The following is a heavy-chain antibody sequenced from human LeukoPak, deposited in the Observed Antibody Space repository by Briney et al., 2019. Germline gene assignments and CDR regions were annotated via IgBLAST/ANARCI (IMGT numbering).Heavy chain of an antibody. V-gene: IGHV2-5*08. D-gene: IGHD5-24*01. CDR3: AHRPDGFGYNGFDP. CDR2: MYWDDDK. Sequence: TLSLTCSVSGGSISSYYWSWIRQPPGKALEWLALMYWDDDKLYSPALKSRLTITKDTSKNQVVLTMTNADPVDTATYYCAHRPDGFGYNGFDPWGQGTLVTVSS. CDR1: GGSISSYY. J-gene: IGHJ5*02.